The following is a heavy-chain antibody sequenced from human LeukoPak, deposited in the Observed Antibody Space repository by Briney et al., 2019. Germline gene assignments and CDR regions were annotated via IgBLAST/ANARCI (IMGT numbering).Heavy chain of an antibody. D-gene: IGHD3-22*01. V-gene: IGHV4-59*12. CDR2: IYYSGST. J-gene: IGHJ3*02. Sequence: SETLSLTCTVSGGSISSYYWSWIRQPPGKGLEWIGYIYYSGSTNYNPSLKSRLTISVDTSKNQFSLKLSSVTAADTAMYYCAREGYDGSDYYAFDIWGQGTMVTVSS. CDR3: AREGYDGSDYYAFDI. CDR1: GGSISSYY.